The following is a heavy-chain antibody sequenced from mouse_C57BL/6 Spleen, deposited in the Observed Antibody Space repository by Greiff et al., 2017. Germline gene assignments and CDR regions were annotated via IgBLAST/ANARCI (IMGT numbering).Heavy chain of an antibody. CDR3: ARGLYFDY. CDR1: GYAFRSYW. CDR2: IYPGDGDT. D-gene: IGHD3-3*01. V-gene: IGHV1-80*01. Sequence: QVQLQQSGAELVKPGASVKISCKASGYAFRSYWMNWVKQRPGKGLEWIGQIYPGDGDTNYNGKFKGKATRTADKSSSTAYRQLSSLSSEDSAVYFCARGLYFDYWGQGTTLTVSS. J-gene: IGHJ2*01.